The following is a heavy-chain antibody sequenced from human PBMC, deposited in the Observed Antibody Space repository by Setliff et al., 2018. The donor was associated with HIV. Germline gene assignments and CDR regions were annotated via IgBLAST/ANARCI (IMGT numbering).Heavy chain of an antibody. J-gene: IGHJ3*02. CDR3: AIRREVIAAATTRRGLDI. CDR2: MNPNSGNT. Sequence: ASVKVSCKASGYAFSTYDINWVRQDTGRGLEWMGWMNPNSGNTGYAQQFQGRITMTRNSSISTAYMDLSSLRSEDTAVYYCAIRREVIAAATTRRGLDIWGQGTMVTVSS. D-gene: IGHD6-25*01. V-gene: IGHV1-8*02. CDR1: GYAFSTYD.